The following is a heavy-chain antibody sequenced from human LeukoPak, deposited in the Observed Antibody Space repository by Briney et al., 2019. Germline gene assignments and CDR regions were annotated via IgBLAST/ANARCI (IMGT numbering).Heavy chain of an antibody. D-gene: IGHD3-10*01. J-gene: IGHJ6*02. CDR1: GYIFSSYG. CDR3: ARDGIEYGSGSYYSNGMDV. Sequence: ASVKVSCKASGYIFSSYGISWVRQAPGQGLEWMGWISTYNDNTVYAQKFQGRVTLTTDTSTYTAYMELRSLRSDDTAVYYCARDGIEYGSGSYYSNGMDVWGQGTTVTVSS. CDR2: ISTYNDNT. V-gene: IGHV1-18*01.